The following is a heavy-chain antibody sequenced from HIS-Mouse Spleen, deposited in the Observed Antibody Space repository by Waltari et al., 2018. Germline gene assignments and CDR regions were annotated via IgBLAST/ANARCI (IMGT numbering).Heavy chain of an antibody. CDR3: ARVYYDFWSGYYY. D-gene: IGHD3-3*01. Sequence: QVQLVQSGAEVKKPGASVKVSCQASGYILTSYDINWVRQATGQGLEGMGWMNPNSGNTGYAQKFQGRVTMTRNTSISTAYMELSSLRSEDTAVYYCARVYYDFWSGYYYWGQGTLVTVSS. CDR2: MNPNSGNT. V-gene: IGHV1-8*01. J-gene: IGHJ4*02. CDR1: GYILTSYD.